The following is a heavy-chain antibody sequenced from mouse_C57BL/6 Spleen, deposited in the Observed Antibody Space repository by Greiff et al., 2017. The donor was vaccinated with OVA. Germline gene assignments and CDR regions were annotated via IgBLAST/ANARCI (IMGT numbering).Heavy chain of an antibody. CDR1: GYTFTSYW. CDR2: IDPSDSYT. J-gene: IGHJ3*01. CDR3: ARSETAHLAY. V-gene: IGHV1-59*01. D-gene: IGHD3-2*02. Sequence: VQLQQSGAELVRPGTSVKLSCKASGYTFTSYWMHWVKQRPGQGLEWIGVIDPSDSYTNYNQKFKGKATLTVDTSSSTAYMQLSSLTSEDSAVYYCARSETAHLAYWGQGTLVTVSA.